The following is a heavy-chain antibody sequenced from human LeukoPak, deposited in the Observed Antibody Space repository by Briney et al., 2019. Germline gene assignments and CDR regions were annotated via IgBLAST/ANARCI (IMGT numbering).Heavy chain of an antibody. J-gene: IGHJ5*01. V-gene: IGHV4-61*02. CDR1: GGSISSGSYY. Sequence: SETLSLTCTVSGGSISSGSYYWSWIRQPAGKGLEWIGRIYTSGSTNYNPSLKSRVTISVDTSKNQFSLKLSSVTAADTAFYYCARRAYDSSSIGSWGQGTLVTVSS. D-gene: IGHD3-22*01. CDR3: ARRAYDSSSIGS. CDR2: IYTSGST.